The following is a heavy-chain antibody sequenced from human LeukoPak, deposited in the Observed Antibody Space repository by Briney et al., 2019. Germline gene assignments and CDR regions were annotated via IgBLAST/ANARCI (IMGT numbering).Heavy chain of an antibody. J-gene: IGHJ4*02. D-gene: IGHD2-8*01. CDR3: ARLTRHCTNGVCYVDY. V-gene: IGHV5-51*01. Sequence: GASLKISFKSSGYSFISYWIGWVRQMPGKGLGWMGIIYPGDSDTRYSPSFQGQVTISADKSITTAYLQWSSLKASDTAMYYCARLTRHCTNGVCYVDYWGQGTLVIVSS. CDR2: IYPGDSDT. CDR1: GYSFISYW.